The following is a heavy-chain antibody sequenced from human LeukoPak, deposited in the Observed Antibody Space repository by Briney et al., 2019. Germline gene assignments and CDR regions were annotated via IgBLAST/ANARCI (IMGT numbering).Heavy chain of an antibody. V-gene: IGHV4-39*01. Sequence: SETLSLTCTVSGGSISSSSYYWGWIRQPPGKGLQWIGSIYYSGSTYYNPSLKSRVTISVDTSKNQFSLKLSSVTAADTAVYYCARAQSRYYYYMDVWGKGTTVTVSS. J-gene: IGHJ6*03. CDR2: IYYSGST. CDR1: GGSISSSSYY. CDR3: ARAQSRYYYYMDV.